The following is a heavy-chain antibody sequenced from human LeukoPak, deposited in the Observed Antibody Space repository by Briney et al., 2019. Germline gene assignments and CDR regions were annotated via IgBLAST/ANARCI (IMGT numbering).Heavy chain of an antibody. D-gene: IGHD3-22*01. CDR3: ARGSTYYYDSSSWGPFDY. J-gene: IGHJ4*02. CDR2: ISYDGSNK. Sequence: GGSLRLSCAASGFTFSSYAMHWVRQAPGKGLEWVAVISYDGSNKYYADSVKGRFTISRDNSKNTLYLQMNSLRAEDTAVYYCARGSTYYYDSSSWGPFDYWGQGTLVTVSS. CDR1: GFTFSSYA. V-gene: IGHV3-30*04.